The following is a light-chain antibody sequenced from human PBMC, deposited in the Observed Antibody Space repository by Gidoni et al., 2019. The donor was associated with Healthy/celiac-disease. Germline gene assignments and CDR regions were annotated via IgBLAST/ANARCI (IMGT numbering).Light chain of an antibody. J-gene: IGLJ2*01. CDR2: GNN. CDR3: NSRDSSGIYVV. CDR1: SLRSYY. Sequence: SSELTQDPAVSVALGQTVRITCQGDSLRSYYASCYQQKPGQAPVLVIYGNNNRPSGIPDRFSCSSSGNTASVTITGAQAEDEADYYCNSRDSSGIYVVSGGGTKLTVL. V-gene: IGLV3-19*01.